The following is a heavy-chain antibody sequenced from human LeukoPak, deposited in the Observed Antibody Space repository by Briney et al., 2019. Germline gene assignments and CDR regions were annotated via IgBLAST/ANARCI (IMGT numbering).Heavy chain of an antibody. J-gene: IGHJ4*02. D-gene: IGHD6-13*01. CDR3: AKDRSSSWPYFDY. CDR1: GFTFSSYV. Sequence: GGSLRLSCAASGFTFSSYVMHWVRQAPGKGLEWVAFIRYDGSNKYYADSVKGRFTISRDNSKNTLYLQMNSLRAEDTAVYYCAKDRSSSWPYFDYWGQGTLVTVSS. CDR2: IRYDGSNK. V-gene: IGHV3-30*02.